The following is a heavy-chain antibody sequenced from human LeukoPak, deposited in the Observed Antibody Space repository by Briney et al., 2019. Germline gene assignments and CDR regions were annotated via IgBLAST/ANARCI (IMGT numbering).Heavy chain of an antibody. Sequence: PGGSLRLSCAASGFTFGSYWMSWVRQAPGRGLEWGADIKQDGTQKYYVDSLEGRITISRDNIKNSLYLQVNSLRVEDTAVYYCARDCGSDCSQAFDLWGQGTMVTVSS. CDR1: GFTFGSYW. D-gene: IGHD2-21*02. CDR2: IKQDGTQK. CDR3: ARDCGSDCSQAFDL. V-gene: IGHV3-7*05. J-gene: IGHJ3*01.